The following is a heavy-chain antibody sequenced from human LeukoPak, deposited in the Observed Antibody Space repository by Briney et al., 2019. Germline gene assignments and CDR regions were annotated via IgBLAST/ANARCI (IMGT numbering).Heavy chain of an antibody. CDR2: ISAYNGNT. CDR3: ARVFNSYYYGSGSLRYGMDV. CDR1: GYTFTSYG. V-gene: IGHV1-18*01. D-gene: IGHD3-10*01. J-gene: IGHJ6*02. Sequence: GASVKVSCKASGYTFTSYGISWVRQAPGQGLEWMGWISAYNGNTNYAQKLQGRVTMTTDTSTSTAYMELRSLRSDDTAVYYCARVFNSYYYGSGSLRYGMDVWGQGTTVTVSS.